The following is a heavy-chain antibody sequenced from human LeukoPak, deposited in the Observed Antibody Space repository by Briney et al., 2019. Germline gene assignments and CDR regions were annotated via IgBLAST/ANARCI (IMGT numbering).Heavy chain of an antibody. CDR1: GITLSNYG. CDR3: XXXXXXXXXXXXXFXXEAYYFDS. V-gene: IGHV3-23*01. Sequence: GGSLRLSCAVPGITLSNYGMSWVRQAPGKGLEWVAGISDSGGRTNYADSVKGRFTISRDNPKNTLYLQMNSLRAKDTAVYFXXXXXXXXXXXXXXFXXEAYYFDSWGQGALVTVSS. CDR2: ISDSGGRT. J-gene: IGHJ4*02.